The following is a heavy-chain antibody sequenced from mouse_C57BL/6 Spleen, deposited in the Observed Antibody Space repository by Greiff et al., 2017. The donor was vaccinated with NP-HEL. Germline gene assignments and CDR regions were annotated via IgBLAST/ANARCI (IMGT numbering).Heavy chain of an antibody. CDR2: IRNKANNHAT. J-gene: IGHJ4*01. D-gene: IGHD2-14*01. V-gene: IGHV6-6*01. CDR3: TRMVREVTVRYAMDY. CDR1: GFTFSDAW. Sequence: EVQGVESGGGLVQPGGSMKLSCAASGFTFSDAWMDWVRQSPEKGLEWVAEIRNKANNHATYYAESVKGRFTISRDDSKSSVYLQMNSLRAEDTGIYYCTRMVREVTVRYAMDYWGQGTSVTVSS.